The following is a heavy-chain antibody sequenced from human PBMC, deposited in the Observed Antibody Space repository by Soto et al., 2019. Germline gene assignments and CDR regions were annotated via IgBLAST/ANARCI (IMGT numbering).Heavy chain of an antibody. CDR3: GGQKSCSPFFDY. CDR2: IYNSGRT. V-gene: IGHV4-59*01. CDR1: GGSISSYY. D-gene: IGHD2-15*01. Sequence: PSETLSLTCSVSGGSISSYYWSWVRQPPGKGLEWIGDIYNSGRTNYNPSLKSRVTISLDPSNNQFSLKLSSVTAADTAVYYCGGQKSCSPFFDYWGQGTLVTVSS. J-gene: IGHJ4*02.